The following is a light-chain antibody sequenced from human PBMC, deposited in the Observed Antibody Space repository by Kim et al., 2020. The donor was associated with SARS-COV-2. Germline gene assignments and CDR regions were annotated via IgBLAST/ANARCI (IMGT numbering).Light chain of an antibody. CDR3: AAWDGSLNGVV. V-gene: IGLV1-44*01. CDR2: SNE. CDR1: SSNIGSNT. J-gene: IGLJ2*01. Sequence: GQRVHISCSGSSSNIGSNTVNWYQQLPETAPKLLICSNEQRPSGVPDRIAGSTSGTSASLAISGLQSEDEADYYCAAWDGSLNGVVFGGGTQLTVL.